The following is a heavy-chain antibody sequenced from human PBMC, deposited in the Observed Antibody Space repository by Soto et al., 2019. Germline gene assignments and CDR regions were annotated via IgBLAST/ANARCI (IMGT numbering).Heavy chain of an antibody. D-gene: IGHD6-6*01. J-gene: IGHJ6*03. CDR1: GYTFINYY. CDR2: INPHGGST. V-gene: IGHV1-46*03. CDR3: VRATAARQRDYSYHYYLHI. Sequence: QVQLVQSEAEVKKPGASVKVSCKASGYTFINYYIHWVRQAPGQGLEWMGVINPHGGSTVYAQKFQGRVTLTRDTSTSTVYVELSSLRSDDTAVYFCVRATAARQRDYSYHYYLHIWGKGTTVTVSS.